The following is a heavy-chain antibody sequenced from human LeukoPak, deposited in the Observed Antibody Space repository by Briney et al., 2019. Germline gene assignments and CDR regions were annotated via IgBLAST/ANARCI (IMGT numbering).Heavy chain of an antibody. CDR1: GTSISSGNW. D-gene: IGHD1-26*01. J-gene: IGHJ4*02. CDR3: ARESGAFSPFGF. V-gene: IGHV4-28*03. Sequence: SDTLSLTCAVSGTSISSGNWWGWIRQPPGKGLEWIGYIYYSGNTHYNPSLKSRVSMSIDKSKNQLSLKLTSVTAADTAMYYCARESGAFSPFGFWGQGTLVTVSS. CDR2: IYYSGNT.